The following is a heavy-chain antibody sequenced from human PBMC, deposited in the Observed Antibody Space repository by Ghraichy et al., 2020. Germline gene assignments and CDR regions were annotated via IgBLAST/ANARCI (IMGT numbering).Heavy chain of an antibody. J-gene: IGHJ4*02. CDR1: GGSISSNNYY. Sequence: SETLSLTCTASGGSISSNNYYWGWIRQPPGKGLESIGTIFYSGSTNYNSSLKSRVTISVDTSKNQFSLILSSVTAADTAVYYCARHASYQLLYTFRAGAIDCWGQGTLVTVSS. CDR3: ARHASYQLLYTFRAGAIDC. D-gene: IGHD2-2*02. V-gene: IGHV4-39*01. CDR2: IFYSGST.